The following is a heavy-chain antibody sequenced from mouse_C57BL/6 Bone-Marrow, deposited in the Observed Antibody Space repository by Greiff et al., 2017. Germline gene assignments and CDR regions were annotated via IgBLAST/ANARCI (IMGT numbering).Heavy chain of an antibody. J-gene: IGHJ3*01. CDR3: TRFITTVVEVAWFAY. D-gene: IGHD1-1*01. V-gene: IGHV1-5*01. CDR1: GYTFTSYW. CDR2: IYPGNSDT. Sequence: EVQLQQSGTVLARPGASVKMSCKTSGYTFTSYWMHWVKQRPGQGLEWIGAIYPGNSDTSYNQKFKGKAKLTAVTSASTAYMELSSLTNEDSAVYYCTRFITTVVEVAWFAYWGQGTLVTVSA.